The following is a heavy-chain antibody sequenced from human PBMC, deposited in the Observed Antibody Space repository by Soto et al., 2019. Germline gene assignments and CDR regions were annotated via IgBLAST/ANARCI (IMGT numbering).Heavy chain of an antibody. CDR2: IKSKTDGGTT. Sequence: GGSLRLSCAASGFTFSNAWMSWVRQAPGKGLEWVGRIKSKTDGGTTDYAAPVKGRFTISRDDSKNTLYLQMSSLKTEDTAVYYCTTDIVLMVYAPNYFDYWGQGTLVTVSS. V-gene: IGHV3-15*01. CDR1: GFTFSNAW. D-gene: IGHD2-8*01. CDR3: TTDIVLMVYAPNYFDY. J-gene: IGHJ4*02.